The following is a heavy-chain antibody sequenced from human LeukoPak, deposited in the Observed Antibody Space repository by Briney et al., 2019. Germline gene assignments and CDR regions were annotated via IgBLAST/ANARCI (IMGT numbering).Heavy chain of an antibody. CDR3: VKDRPCETCMPMDA. CDR2: LGRSGENR. J-gene: IGHJ6*02. V-gene: IGHV3-23*01. D-gene: IGHD2-2*01. Sequence: GGSLRLSCAASGFTVSSNYMSWVRQAPGKGLEWVSGLGRSGENRYYATSVRGRFPISRDNSKDTVYLQMNSLRAEDTAIYYCVKDRPCETCMPMDAWGQGTTVT. CDR1: GFTVSSNY.